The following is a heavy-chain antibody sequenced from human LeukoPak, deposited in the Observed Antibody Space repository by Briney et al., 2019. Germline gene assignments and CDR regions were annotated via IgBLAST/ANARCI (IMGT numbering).Heavy chain of an antibody. CDR2: IYTSGST. V-gene: IGHV4-4*07. D-gene: IGHD3-10*01. Sequence: KPSETLSLTCTVSGGSISSYYWSWIRQPAGKGLEWIGRIYTSGSTNYNPSLKSRVTMSVDTSKNQFSLKLSSVTAADTAVYYCARDLYYYGSGSLADYWGQGTLVTVSS. CDR1: GGSISSYY. J-gene: IGHJ4*02. CDR3: ARDLYYYGSGSLADY.